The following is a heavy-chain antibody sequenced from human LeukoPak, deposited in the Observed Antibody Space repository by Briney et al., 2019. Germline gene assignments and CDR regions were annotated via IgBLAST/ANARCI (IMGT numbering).Heavy chain of an antibody. J-gene: IGHJ6*03. CDR3: AKDLRVIVVMYYMDV. Sequence: PGGSLRLSCAASGFTFSSYGMHWVRQAPGKGLEWVSAISGSGGSTYYADSVKGRSTISRDNSKNTLSLQMNSLRAGDTAVYYCAKDLRVIVVMYYMDVWGKGTTVTVSS. V-gene: IGHV3-23*01. D-gene: IGHD2-2*01. CDR2: ISGSGGST. CDR1: GFTFSSYG.